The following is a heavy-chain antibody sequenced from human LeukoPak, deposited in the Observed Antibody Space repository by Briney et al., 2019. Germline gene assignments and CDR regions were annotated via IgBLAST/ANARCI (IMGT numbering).Heavy chain of an antibody. Sequence: GGSLRLSCAASGFTFSSYAMSWVRQAPGKGLEWVSAISGSGGSTYYADSVKGRFTISRDNSKNTLYLQMNSLRAEDTAVYYCAKPDYDFWSGYHYYYMGVWGKGTTVTVSS. CDR3: AKPDYDFWSGYHYYYMGV. V-gene: IGHV3-23*01. D-gene: IGHD3-3*01. CDR2: ISGSGGST. CDR1: GFTFSSYA. J-gene: IGHJ6*03.